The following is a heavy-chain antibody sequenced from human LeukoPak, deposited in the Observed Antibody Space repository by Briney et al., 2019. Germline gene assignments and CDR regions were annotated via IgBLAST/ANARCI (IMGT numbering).Heavy chain of an antibody. CDR1: GYTFTRYY. V-gene: IGHV1-2*02. CDR2: INPYSGST. CDR3: ARVNGYYESRGYLGY. Sequence: ASVKVSCKPSGYTFTRYYIHWVRQAPGQGLEWMGWINPYSGSTNYAQKFQGRVTMTRDTSISTAYMELRSLRSDDPAVYYWARVNGYYESRGYLGYWGQGNLVSLS. D-gene: IGHD3-22*01. J-gene: IGHJ4*02.